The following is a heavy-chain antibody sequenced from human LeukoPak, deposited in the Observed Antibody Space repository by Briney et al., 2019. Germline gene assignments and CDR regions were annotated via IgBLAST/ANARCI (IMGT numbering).Heavy chain of an antibody. D-gene: IGHD2-15*01. CDR2: INPNSGGT. V-gene: IGHV1-2*02. CDR3: AREPTRIRSAFDI. J-gene: IGHJ3*02. CDR1: GYTFTGYY. Sequence: ASVKVSCKASGYTFTGYYMHWVRQAPGQGLEWMGWINPNSGGTNYAQKFQGRVTMTRDTSISTAYMELSRLRSDDTAVYYCAREPTRIRSAFDIWGQGTMVTVSS.